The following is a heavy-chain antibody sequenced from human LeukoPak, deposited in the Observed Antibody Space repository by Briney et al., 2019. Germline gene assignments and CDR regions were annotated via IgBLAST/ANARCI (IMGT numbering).Heavy chain of an antibody. CDR2: INHSGST. Sequence: SETLSPTCAVYGGSFSGYYWSWIRQPPGKGLEWIGEINHSGSTNYNPSLKSRVTISVDTSKNQFSLKLSSVTAADTAVYYCASSEGYYYYYMDVWGKGTTVTVSS. D-gene: IGHD3-10*01. V-gene: IGHV4-34*01. J-gene: IGHJ6*03. CDR1: GGSFSGYY. CDR3: ASSEGYYYYYMDV.